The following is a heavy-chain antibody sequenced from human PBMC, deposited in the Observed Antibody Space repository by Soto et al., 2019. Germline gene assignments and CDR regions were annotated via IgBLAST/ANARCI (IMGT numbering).Heavy chain of an antibody. J-gene: IGHJ4*02. CDR2: INPNSGGT. D-gene: IGHD6-13*01. CDR1: GYTFTGYY. V-gene: IGHV1-2*04. Sequence: GASVKVSCKASGYTFTGYYMHWVRQAPGQGLEWMGWINPNSGGTNYAQKFQGWVTMTRDTSISTAYMELSRLRSDDTAVYYCARAGSSSWYGRYFDYWGQGTLVTVSS. CDR3: ARAGSSSWYGRYFDY.